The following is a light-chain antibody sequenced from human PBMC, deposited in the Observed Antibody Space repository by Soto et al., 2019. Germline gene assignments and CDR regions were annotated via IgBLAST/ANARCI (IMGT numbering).Light chain of an antibody. V-gene: IGLV2-8*01. J-gene: IGLJ1*01. CDR3: SSHTGSSNFYV. CDR1: SSDVGGYNY. CDR2: EVT. Sequence: QSVLTQPPSASGSPGQSVTISCTGTSSDVGGYNYVSWYQQEPGKAPKLMIYEVTKRPSGVPDRFSGSKSGNTASLTVSGLQAEDGADYYCSSHTGSSNFYVFGTGTKVTVL.